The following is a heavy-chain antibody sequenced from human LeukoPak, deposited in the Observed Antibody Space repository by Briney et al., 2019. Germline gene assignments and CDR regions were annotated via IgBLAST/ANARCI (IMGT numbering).Heavy chain of an antibody. CDR2: INPILGIA. D-gene: IGHD3-9*01. CDR3: ARGASVLSYDILTGYYYFDY. J-gene: IGHJ4*02. Sequence: SVKVSCKASGGTFSSYAISWVRQAPGQGLEWMGRINPILGIANYAQKFQGRVTITADKSTSTAYMELSSLRSEDTAVYYCARGASVLSYDILTGYYYFDYWGQGTLVTVSS. CDR1: GGTFSSYA. V-gene: IGHV1-69*04.